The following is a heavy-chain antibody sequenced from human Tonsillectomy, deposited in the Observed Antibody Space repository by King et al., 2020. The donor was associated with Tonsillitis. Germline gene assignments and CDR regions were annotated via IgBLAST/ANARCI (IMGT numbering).Heavy chain of an antibody. D-gene: IGHD3-10*01. J-gene: IGHJ3*02. Sequence: QWQLVQSGAEVKKPGASVKVSCKASGYTFTGYYMHWVRQAPGQGLEWMGWINPNSGGTNYAQKFQGRVTMTRATSISTAYMDLSRLRSDDTAVYYCARAITMVRGVIRNDAFDIWGQGTMVTVSS. V-gene: IGHV1-2*02. CDR2: INPNSGGT. CDR1: GYTFTGYY. CDR3: ARAITMVRGVIRNDAFDI.